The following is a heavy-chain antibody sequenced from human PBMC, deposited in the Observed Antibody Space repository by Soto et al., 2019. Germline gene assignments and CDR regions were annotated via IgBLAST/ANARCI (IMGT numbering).Heavy chain of an antibody. CDR1: GGTFSSYA. CDR2: IIPIFGTA. D-gene: IGHD3-22*01. Sequence: SVKVSCKASGGTFSSYAISWVRQAPGQGLEWMGGIIPIFGTANYAQKFQGRVTITADESTSTAYMELGSLRSEDTAVYYCARGWQDYYDSSGYLDYWGQGTLVTVSS. V-gene: IGHV1-69*13. J-gene: IGHJ4*02. CDR3: ARGWQDYYDSSGYLDY.